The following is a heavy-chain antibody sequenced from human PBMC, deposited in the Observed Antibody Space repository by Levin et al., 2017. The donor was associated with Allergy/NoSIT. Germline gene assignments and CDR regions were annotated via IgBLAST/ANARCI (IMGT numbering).Heavy chain of an antibody. CDR2: INSRSGTI. CDR1: GFTFSTYS. V-gene: IGHV3-48*01. CDR3: ARDRSRHFDY. Sequence: GGSLRLSCAASGFTFSTYSMNWVRQAPGKGLEWISFINSRSGTIYYADSVKGRFAISRDNAKNSLFLQMSSLRAEDTAVYYCARDRSRHFDYWGQGTLVTVSS. J-gene: IGHJ4*02.